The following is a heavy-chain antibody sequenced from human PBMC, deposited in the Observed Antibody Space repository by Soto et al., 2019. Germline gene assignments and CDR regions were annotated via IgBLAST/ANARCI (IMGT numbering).Heavy chain of an antibody. CDR1: GGSISSSNYY. V-gene: IGHV4-39*07. J-gene: IGHJ5*02. CDR2: IYHSGST. Sequence: SETLFLTCTVSGGSISSSNYYWGWIRQPPGKGLEWIGYIYHSGSTYYNPSLKSRVTISVDRSKNQFSLKLSSVTAADTAVYYCARVPGPWGQGTLVTVSS. CDR3: ARVPGP.